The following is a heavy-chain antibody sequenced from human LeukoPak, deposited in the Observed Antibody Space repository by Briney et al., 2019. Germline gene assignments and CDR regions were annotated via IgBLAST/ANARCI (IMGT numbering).Heavy chain of an antibody. CDR1: GFTFSGSA. CDR3: TRQLYSSTDY. D-gene: IGHD6-13*01. CDR2: IRSKANSYAT. Sequence: GGSLKLSCAASGFTFSGSAMHWVRQASGKGLEWVGRIRSKANSYATAYAASVKGRFTISRDDSKNTAYLQMNSLKTEDTAVYYCTRQLYSSTDYWGQGTLVTVSS. V-gene: IGHV3-73*01. J-gene: IGHJ4*02.